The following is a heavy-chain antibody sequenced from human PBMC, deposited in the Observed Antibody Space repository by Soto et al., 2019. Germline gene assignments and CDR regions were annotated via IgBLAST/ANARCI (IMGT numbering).Heavy chain of an antibody. CDR1: GYTFTSYG. J-gene: IGHJ6*02. Sequence: VKVSCKASGYTFTSYGISWVRQAPGQGLEWMGWISPRSAKTNYAQKFQGRVTITADESTSTAYMELSSLRSEDTAVYYCAREGLVLVPTTVNSDYYYYAMDVWGQGTPVTVSS. CDR2: ISPRSAKT. D-gene: IGHD2-2*01. CDR3: AREGLVLVPTTVNSDYYYYAMDV. V-gene: IGHV1-69*13.